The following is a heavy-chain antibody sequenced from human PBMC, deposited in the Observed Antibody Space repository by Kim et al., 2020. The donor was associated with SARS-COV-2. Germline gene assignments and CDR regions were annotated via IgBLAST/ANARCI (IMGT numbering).Heavy chain of an antibody. D-gene: IGHD6-13*01. CDR3: ARGPLTAAAGYYYYYYGM. CDR1: GGSFSGYY. V-gene: IGHV4-34*01. CDR2: INHSGST. J-gene: IGHJ6*01. Sequence: SETLSLTCAVYGGSFSGYYWSWIRQPPGKGLEWIGEINHSGSTNYNPSLKSRVTISVDTSKNQFSLKLSSVTAADTAVYYCARGPLTAAAGYYYYYYGM.